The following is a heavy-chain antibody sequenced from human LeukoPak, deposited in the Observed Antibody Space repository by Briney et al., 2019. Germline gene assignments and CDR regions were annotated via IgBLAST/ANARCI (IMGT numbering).Heavy chain of an antibody. D-gene: IGHD3-3*01. CDR1: GYTFTSYA. V-gene: IGHV1-3*01. CDR3: AREGGAYYDFWSGYPHWFDP. CDR2: INAGNGNT. J-gene: IGHJ5*02. Sequence: ASVKVSCTASGYTFTSYAMHWVRQAPGQRLEWMGWINAGNGNTKYSQKFQGRVTITRDTSASTAYMELSSLRSEDTAVYYCAREGGAYYDFWSGYPHWFDPWGQGTLVTVSS.